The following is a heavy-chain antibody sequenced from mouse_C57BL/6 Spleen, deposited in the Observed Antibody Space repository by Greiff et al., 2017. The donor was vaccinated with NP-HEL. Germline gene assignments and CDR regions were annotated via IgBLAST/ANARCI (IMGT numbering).Heavy chain of an antibody. CDR1: GISITTGNYR. V-gene: IGHV3-5*01. CDR2: IYYSGTI. Sequence: DVQLQESGPGLVKPSQTVFLTCTVTGISITTGNYRWSWIRQFPGNKLEWIGYIYYSGTITYNPSLTSRATITRDTPKNQFFLEMNSLTAEDTATYYCARDSYGNYYAMDYWGQGTSVTVSS. D-gene: IGHD2-1*01. CDR3: ARDSYGNYYAMDY. J-gene: IGHJ4*01.